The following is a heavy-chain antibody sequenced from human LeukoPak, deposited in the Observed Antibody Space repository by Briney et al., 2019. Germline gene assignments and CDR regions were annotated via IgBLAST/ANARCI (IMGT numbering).Heavy chain of an antibody. CDR1: GVSISSYC. CDR3: ARDSRTTTAFDI. Sequence: SETLSLTCTVSGVSISSYCWSWIRQPPGKGLEWIGYVYYSGSTNYNPSLKSRVTISVDTSKNQFSLKLSSVTAADTAVYHCARDSRTTTAFDIWGQGTMVTVSS. J-gene: IGHJ3*02. V-gene: IGHV4-59*01. D-gene: IGHD1-1*01. CDR2: VYYSGST.